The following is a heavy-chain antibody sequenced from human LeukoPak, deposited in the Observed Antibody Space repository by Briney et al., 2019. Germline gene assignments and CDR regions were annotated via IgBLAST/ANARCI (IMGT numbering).Heavy chain of an antibody. V-gene: IGHV3-33*01. CDR3: ARGQAKTIPYGDRTYFDY. CDR1: GFTFSSYG. J-gene: IGHJ4*02. Sequence: GRSLRLSCAASGFTFSSYGMHWVRQAPGKGLEWVAVIWYDGSNKYYADSVKGRFTISRDNSKNTLYLQMNSLRAEDTAVYYCARGQAKTIPYGDRTYFDYWGQGTLVTVSS. CDR2: IWYDGSNK. D-gene: IGHD4-17*01.